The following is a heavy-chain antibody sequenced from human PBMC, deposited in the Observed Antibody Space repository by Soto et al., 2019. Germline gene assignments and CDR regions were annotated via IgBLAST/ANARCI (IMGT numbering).Heavy chain of an antibody. Sequence: QVQLVQSGAEVKKPGASVKVSCKASGYTFTSYGISWVRQAPGQGLEWMGWISAYNGNTNYAQKLQGRVTMTTDTSTSTAYMELRSLRSDDTAVYYCARVGDIVVVPAAWTYYYYGMDVWGQGTTVTVSS. CDR2: ISAYNGNT. J-gene: IGHJ6*02. D-gene: IGHD2-2*01. CDR1: GYTFTSYG. V-gene: IGHV1-18*04. CDR3: ARVGDIVVVPAAWTYYYYGMDV.